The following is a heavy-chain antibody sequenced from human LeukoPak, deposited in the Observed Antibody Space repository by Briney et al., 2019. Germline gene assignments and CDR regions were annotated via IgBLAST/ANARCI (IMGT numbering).Heavy chain of an antibody. J-gene: IGHJ3*02. CDR1: GGSMRGYY. CDR3: ARVNDYYDSTSYYYLAFDI. Sequence: TSETLSLTCTASGGSMRGYYWSWIRQPPGKGLQWIAYMYYSGSTNYNPSLKSRVTISVDTSKNQFSLKLSSVTAADTAVYYCARVNDYYDSTSYYYLAFDIWGQGTMVTVSS. V-gene: IGHV4-59*01. D-gene: IGHD3-22*01. CDR2: MYYSGST.